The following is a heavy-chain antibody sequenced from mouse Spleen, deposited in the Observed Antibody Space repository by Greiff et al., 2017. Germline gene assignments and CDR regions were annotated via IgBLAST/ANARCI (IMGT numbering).Heavy chain of an antibody. Sequence: QVHVKQSGAELVKPGASVKLSCKASGYTFTSYWMQWVKQRPGQGLEWIGEIDPSDSYTNYNQKFKGKATLTVDTSSSTAYMQLSSLTSEDSAVYYCARGDYSNFIDYWGQGTTLTVSS. CDR3: ARGDYSNFIDY. V-gene: IGHV1-50*01. J-gene: IGHJ2*01. CDR1: GYTFTSYW. D-gene: IGHD2-5*01. CDR2: IDPSDSYT.